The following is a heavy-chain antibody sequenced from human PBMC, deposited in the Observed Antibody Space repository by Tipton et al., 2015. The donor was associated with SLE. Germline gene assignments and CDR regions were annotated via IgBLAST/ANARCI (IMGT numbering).Heavy chain of an antibody. CDR1: GFTFGNYA. V-gene: IGHV3-23*01. D-gene: IGHD3-10*01. Sequence: SLRLSCTASGFTFGNYALTWVRQAPGKGLEWVSAISGSGGDTYYVDSVKGRFTISRDHSKNTLYLQMNSLRAEDTAVYFCAKQYYYDSGKYLHSWGQGTLVTVSS. J-gene: IGHJ4*02. CDR2: ISGSGGDT. CDR3: AKQYYYDSGKYLHS.